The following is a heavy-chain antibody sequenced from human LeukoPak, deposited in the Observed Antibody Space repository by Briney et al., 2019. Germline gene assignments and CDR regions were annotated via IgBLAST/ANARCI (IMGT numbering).Heavy chain of an antibody. CDR2: INHSGST. D-gene: IGHD2-21*01. J-gene: IGHJ4*02. CDR1: VGSFSGYY. V-gene: IGHV4-34*01. CDR3: AYGSRSAGIVDY. Sequence: PSETLSLTCAVYVGSFSGYYWSWIRQPPGKGLEWIGEINHSGSTNYNPSLKSRVTISVDTSKNQFSLKLSSVTAADTAVYYCAYGSRSAGIVDYWGQGTLVTVSS.